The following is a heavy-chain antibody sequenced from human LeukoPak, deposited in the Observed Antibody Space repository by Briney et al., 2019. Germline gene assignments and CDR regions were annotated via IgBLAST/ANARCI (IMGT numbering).Heavy chain of an antibody. D-gene: IGHD6-19*01. CDR1: GFTFSNYA. Sequence: GGSLRLSCAASGFTFSNYAMSWVRQAPGRGPEWVSAISSSGDRTYYADSVKGRFTISRDNSKNTLYLQMNSLRAEDTAVYYCAKSSPYSSGWYLVRDHFDYWGQGTLVTVSS. J-gene: IGHJ4*02. CDR3: AKSSPYSSGWYLVRDHFDY. V-gene: IGHV3-23*01. CDR2: ISSSGDRT.